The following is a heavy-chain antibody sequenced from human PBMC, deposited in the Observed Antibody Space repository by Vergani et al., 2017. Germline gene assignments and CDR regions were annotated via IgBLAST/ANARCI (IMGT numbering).Heavy chain of an antibody. CDR3: AKAAGSWYFNWFDP. D-gene: IGHD6-13*01. Sequence: EVQLVESGGGLVQPGRSLRLSCAASGFTFDDYAMHWVRQAPGKGLEGVSGISWNSGSIGYADSVKGRFTISRDNAKNSLYLQMNSLRAEDTALYYCAKAAGSWYFNWFDPWGQGTLVTVSS. CDR2: ISWNSGSI. J-gene: IGHJ5*02. CDR1: GFTFDDYA. V-gene: IGHV3-9*01.